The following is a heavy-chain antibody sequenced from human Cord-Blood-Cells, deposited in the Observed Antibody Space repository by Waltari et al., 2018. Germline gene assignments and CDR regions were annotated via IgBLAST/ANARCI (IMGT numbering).Heavy chain of an antibody. J-gene: IGHJ3*02. CDR3: ARGLGDILTGRSLDAFDI. D-gene: IGHD3-9*01. V-gene: IGHV4-34*01. Sequence: QVQLQQWGAGLLKPSETLSLTCAVYGGSFSGYYWSWIRQPPGKGLEWIGEINHSGSPNYNPSLKSRVTISVDTSKNQFSLKLSSVTAADTAVYYCARGLGDILTGRSLDAFDIWGQGTMVTDSS. CDR2: INHSGSP. CDR1: GGSFSGYY.